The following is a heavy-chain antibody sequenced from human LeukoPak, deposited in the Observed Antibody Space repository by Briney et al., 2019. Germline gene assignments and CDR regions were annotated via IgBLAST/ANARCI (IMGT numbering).Heavy chain of an antibody. Sequence: GGSLRLSCAASGFTFSSYAMSWVRQAPGKGLEWVSVIYSGGSTYYADSVKGRFTISRDNSKNTLYLQMNSLRAEDTAVYYCAAYHGLGYWGQGTLVTVSS. CDR3: AAYHGLGY. D-gene: IGHD3-10*01. CDR2: IYSGGST. J-gene: IGHJ4*02. V-gene: IGHV3-66*01. CDR1: GFTFSSYA.